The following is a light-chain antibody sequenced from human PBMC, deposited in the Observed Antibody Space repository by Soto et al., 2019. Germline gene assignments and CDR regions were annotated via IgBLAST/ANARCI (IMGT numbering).Light chain of an antibody. CDR1: SSDVGGYNY. V-gene: IGLV2-11*01. CDR3: CSYAGSSAVV. J-gene: IGLJ2*01. Sequence: QAVVTQPRSVSGSPGQSVTISCTGTSSDVGGYNYVSWYQQHPGKAPKLMIYDVSTRPSGVPDRFSGSKSGNTASLTISGLQAEDEADYYCCSYAGSSAVVFGGGTKLTVL. CDR2: DVS.